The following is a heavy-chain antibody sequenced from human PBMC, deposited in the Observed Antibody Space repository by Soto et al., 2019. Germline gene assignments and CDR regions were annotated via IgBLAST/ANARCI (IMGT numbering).Heavy chain of an antibody. V-gene: IGHV1-69*12. CDR3: AREGGGDYVPRIVRNWFDP. D-gene: IGHD4-17*01. CDR1: GGTFSSYA. J-gene: IGHJ5*02. CDR2: IIPIFGTA. Sequence: QVQLVQSGAEVKKPGSSVKVSCKASGGTFSSYAISWVRQAPGQGLEWMGGIIPIFGTANYAQRFQGRVTITADESTSTAYRELSSLRSEDTAVYYCAREGGGDYVPRIVRNWFDPWGQGTLVTVSS.